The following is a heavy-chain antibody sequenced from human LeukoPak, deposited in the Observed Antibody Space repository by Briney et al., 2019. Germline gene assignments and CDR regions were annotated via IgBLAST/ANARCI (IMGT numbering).Heavy chain of an antibody. J-gene: IGHJ4*02. CDR1: GYTFSRHD. CDR2: MNPKNGNT. V-gene: IGHV1-8*03. D-gene: IGHD4-11*01. CDR3: ARETTTNDGVFDY. Sequence: ASVKVSRKASGYTFSRHDINWVRQATGQGLEWMGWMNPKNGNTGYAQNFQGRVTFTRDTSISTAYMELNNLRSDDTAVYYCARETTTNDGVFDYWGQGTLVIVSS.